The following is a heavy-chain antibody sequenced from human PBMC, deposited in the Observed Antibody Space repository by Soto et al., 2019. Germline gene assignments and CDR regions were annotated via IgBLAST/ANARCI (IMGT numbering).Heavy chain of an antibody. CDR3: ARVGPWVPYYYDSSPYTFENWFDP. CDR1: GYSISGGYY. CDR2: IYHGGST. V-gene: IGHV4-38-2*01. J-gene: IGHJ5*02. Sequence: LSLTCAVSGYSISGGYYWGWLRQPPGKGLECIGSIYHGGSTYYNPSLNSRVTLSIDMTSNHVSLILNSVTAADTAVYYCARVGPWVPYYYDSSPYTFENWFDPWGQGXLVTVSS. D-gene: IGHD3-22*01.